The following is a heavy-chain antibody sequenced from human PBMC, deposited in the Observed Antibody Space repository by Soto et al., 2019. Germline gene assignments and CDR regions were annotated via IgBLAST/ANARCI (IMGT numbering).Heavy chain of an antibody. D-gene: IGHD2-2*01. CDR2: MNPNSGNT. J-gene: IGHJ5*02. CDR3: TRGHGCSSTSFTNWFDP. V-gene: IGHV1-8*01. CDR1: GYTFTSYD. Sequence: QVQLVQSGAEVKKPGASVKVSCKASGYTFTSYDINWVRQATGQGLEWMGWMNPNSGNTGYAQKFQGRVTMNRNTSISTADMELSSLRSEDTAVYYCTRGHGCSSTSFTNWFDPWGQGTLVTVSS.